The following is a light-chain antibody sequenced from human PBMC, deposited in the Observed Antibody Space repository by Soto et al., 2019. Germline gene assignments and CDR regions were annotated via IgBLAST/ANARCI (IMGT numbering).Light chain of an antibody. V-gene: IGKV3-15*01. Sequence: VMTQSPSTLSVSPGERATLSCRASQSVSSNLAWYQQKPGQAPRLLIYGASTRATGIPARFSGSGSGTEFTLTISSLQSEDFAVHYCQQYNNWPQTFGQGTKVDIK. CDR1: QSVSSN. J-gene: IGKJ1*01. CDR3: QQYNNWPQT. CDR2: GAS.